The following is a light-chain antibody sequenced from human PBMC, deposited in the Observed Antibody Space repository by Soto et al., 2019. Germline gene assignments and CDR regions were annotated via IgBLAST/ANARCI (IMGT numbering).Light chain of an antibody. CDR3: QHFNSWPLL. J-gene: IGKJ5*01. CDR2: GAS. V-gene: IGKV3-15*01. Sequence: EIVMTQSPAMLSVSPGERATLSCRASQNVNNRLAWYQQKAGQPPRLLIYGASTRATGIPARFSGSGSGTEFTLTISSLQSEDFAVYYCQHFNSWPLLFGQGTRLEIK. CDR1: QNVNNR.